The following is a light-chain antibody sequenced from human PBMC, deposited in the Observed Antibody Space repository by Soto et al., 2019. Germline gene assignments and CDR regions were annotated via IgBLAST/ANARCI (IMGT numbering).Light chain of an antibody. Sequence: QSVLTQPPSVSEAPRQRVTISWSGSSSNIGDNAVNWYQQLPGKAPKLLIYYDDLLPSGVSDRFSGSKSGTSASLAISGLQSEDEADYYCAAWDDSLKGYVFGTGTKVTVL. CDR3: AAWDDSLKGYV. J-gene: IGLJ1*01. CDR1: SSNIGDNA. CDR2: YDD. V-gene: IGLV1-36*01.